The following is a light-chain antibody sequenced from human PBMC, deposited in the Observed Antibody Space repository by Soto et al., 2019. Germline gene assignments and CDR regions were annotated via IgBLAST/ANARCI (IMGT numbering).Light chain of an antibody. V-gene: IGKV3D-15*01. CDR3: QQYNNWPWT. CDR2: GAF. CDR1: RSVRSD. J-gene: IGKJ1*01. Sequence: ETLMTQSPSTLSVSPGERVTLSCRASRSVRSDLAWYQQKLGQAPRLLIYGAFKRATGIPERFSGSGSGTEFTLTISSLQSEDFEIYYCQQYNNWPWTFGQGTKVDIK.